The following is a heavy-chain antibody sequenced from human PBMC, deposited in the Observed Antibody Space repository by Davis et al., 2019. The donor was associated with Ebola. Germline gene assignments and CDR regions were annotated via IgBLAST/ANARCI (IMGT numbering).Heavy chain of an antibody. CDR1: GFTFDDYA. CDR2: VSWNSGVI. V-gene: IGHV3-9*01. J-gene: IGHJ4*02. D-gene: IGHD3/OR15-3a*01. CDR3: AKDLDLRGVYYFDY. Sequence: SLKISCAASGFTFDDYAMHWVRQVPGKGLEWVSGVSWNSGVIAYAGSVKGRFIISRDNAKNSLYLQMNSLRAEDTAFYYCAKDLDLRGVYYFDYWGQGTLVTVSS.